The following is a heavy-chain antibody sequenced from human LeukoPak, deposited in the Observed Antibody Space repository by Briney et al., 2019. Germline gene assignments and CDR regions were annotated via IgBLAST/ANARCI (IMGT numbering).Heavy chain of an antibody. Sequence: GGSLRLSCAASGFTFSSYSMNRVRQAPGKGLEWVSSISSSSSYIYYADSVKGRFTISRDNAKNSLYLQMNSLRAEDTAVYYCARSDVSTVTHDYWGQGTLVTVSS. V-gene: IGHV3-21*01. CDR1: GFTFSSYS. J-gene: IGHJ4*02. D-gene: IGHD4-17*01. CDR3: ARSDVSTVTHDY. CDR2: ISSSSSYI.